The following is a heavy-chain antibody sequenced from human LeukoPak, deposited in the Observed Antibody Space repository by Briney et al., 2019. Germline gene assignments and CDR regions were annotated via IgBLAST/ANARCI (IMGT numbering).Heavy chain of an antibody. J-gene: IGHJ4*02. D-gene: IGHD6-13*01. CDR3: AREVYSSSWSYYFDY. V-gene: IGHV3-21*01. Sequence: AGGSLRLSCAASGFTFSSYAMHWVRQAPGKGLERVSSISSSSSYIYYADSVKGRFTISRDNAKNSLYLQMNSLRAEDTAVYYCAREVYSSSWSYYFDYWGQGTLVTVSS. CDR1: GFTFSSYA. CDR2: ISSSSSYI.